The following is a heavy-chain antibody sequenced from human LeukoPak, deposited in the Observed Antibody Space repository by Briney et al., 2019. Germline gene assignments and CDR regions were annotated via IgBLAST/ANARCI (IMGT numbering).Heavy chain of an antibody. CDR3: ARGPYDSSGYYLGEYYYYGMDV. D-gene: IGHD3-22*01. V-gene: IGHV4-31*03. Sequence: SETLSLTCTVSGGSISSGGYYWSWIRQHPGKGLEWIGYIYYSGSTYYNPSLKSRVTISVDTSKNQFSLKLSSVTAADTAVYYCARGPYDSSGYYLGEYYYYGMDVWGQGTTVIVSS. J-gene: IGHJ6*02. CDR1: GGSISSGGYY. CDR2: IYYSGST.